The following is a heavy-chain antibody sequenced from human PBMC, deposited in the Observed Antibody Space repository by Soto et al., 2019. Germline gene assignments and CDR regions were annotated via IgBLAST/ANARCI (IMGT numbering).Heavy chain of an antibody. V-gene: IGHV4-30-2*01. CDR2: IYHSGST. J-gene: IGHJ4*02. CDR3: PRALSTWTGFDY. D-gene: IGHD2-2*01. Sequence: SETLSLTCAVSGGSISSGGYSWSWIRQPPGKGLEWIGYIYHSGSTYYNPSLKSRVTISVDRSKNQFSLKLSSVTAADTAVYYCPRALSTWTGFDYWGQGTLVTVSS. CDR1: GGSISSGGYS.